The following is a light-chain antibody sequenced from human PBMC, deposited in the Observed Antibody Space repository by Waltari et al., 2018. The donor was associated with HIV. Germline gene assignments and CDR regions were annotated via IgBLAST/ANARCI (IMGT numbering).Light chain of an antibody. CDR3: AAWDDSLKGYV. J-gene: IGLJ1*01. Sequence: QSVLPQPPSESGTPGQRVTISCSGSSSNIGSNSVNWYRQLPGTAPKVLMYNNNQRPSGVPDRFSGSKSGTSASLAISGLQSDDEADYYCAAWDDSLKGYVFGTGTGVTIL. CDR1: SSNIGSNS. V-gene: IGLV1-44*01. CDR2: NNN.